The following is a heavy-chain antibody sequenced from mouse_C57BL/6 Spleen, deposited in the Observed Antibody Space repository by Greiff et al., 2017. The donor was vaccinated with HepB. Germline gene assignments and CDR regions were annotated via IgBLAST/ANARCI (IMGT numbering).Heavy chain of an antibody. CDR2: ILPGSGST. D-gene: IGHD2-5*01. Sequence: VQLQQSGAELMKPGASVKLSCKATGYTFTGYWIEWVKQRPGHGLEWIGEILPGSGSTNYNEKFKGKATFTADTSSNTAYMQLSSLTTEASAIYYCAPYYSNYGGAWFAYWGQGTLVTVSA. CDR1: GYTFTGYW. J-gene: IGHJ3*01. V-gene: IGHV1-9*01. CDR3: APYYSNYGGAWFAY.